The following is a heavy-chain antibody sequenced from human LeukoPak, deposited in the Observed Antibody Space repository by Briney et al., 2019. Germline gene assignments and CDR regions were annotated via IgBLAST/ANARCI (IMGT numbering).Heavy chain of an antibody. J-gene: IGHJ3*02. CDR3: ARDTRRQSSSGYYLMDAFDI. Sequence: SVKVSCKASGGTFRSYAISWVRQAPGQGLEWMGRIIPIFGTRNYAQKFQGRVTIITDESTSTAYMELSSLRSEDTAVYYGARDTRRQSSSGYYLMDAFDIWGQGTMVTVSS. V-gene: IGHV1-69*05. CDR1: GGTFRSYA. D-gene: IGHD3-22*01. CDR2: IIPIFGTR.